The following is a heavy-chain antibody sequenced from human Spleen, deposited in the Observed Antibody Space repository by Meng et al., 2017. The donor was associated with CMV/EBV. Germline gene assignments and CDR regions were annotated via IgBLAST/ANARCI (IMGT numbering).Heavy chain of an antibody. D-gene: IGHD2-2*01. CDR1: GFTFSSYA. V-gene: IGHV3-23*01. J-gene: IGHJ6*02. CDR3: AKVSEEYCSSTSCYYYYGMDV. CDR2: ISGSGGST. Sequence: GESLKISCAASGFTFSSYAMSWVRQAPGKGLEWVSAISGSGGSTYYTDSVKGRFTISRDNSKNTLYLQMNSLRAEDTAVYYCAKVSEEYCSSTSCYYYYGMDVWGQGTTVTVSS.